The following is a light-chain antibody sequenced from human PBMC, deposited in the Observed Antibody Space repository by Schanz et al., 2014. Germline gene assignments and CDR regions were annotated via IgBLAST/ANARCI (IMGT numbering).Light chain of an antibody. CDR1: SSNIGAGYG. V-gene: IGLV1-40*01. Sequence: QSVLTQPPSVSGAPGQRVTISCTGSSSNIGAGYGVHWYQQLPGTAPKLLIYGDNNRPSGVPDRFSGSKSGTSASLAITGLQAEDEGDYYCQCYDSSLSGWRVFGGGTKLTVL. CDR3: QCYDSSLSGWRV. J-gene: IGLJ3*02. CDR2: GDN.